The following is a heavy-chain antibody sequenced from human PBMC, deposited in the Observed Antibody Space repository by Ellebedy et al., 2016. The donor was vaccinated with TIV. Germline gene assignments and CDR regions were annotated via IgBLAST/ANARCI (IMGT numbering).Heavy chain of an antibody. CDR1: GYTFTSYG. Sequence: ASVKVSXKGSGYTFTSYGISWVRQAPGQGLEWMGWITAYNGDTKHAQKFQDRVSMTTDTSTRTVYMELRSLTSDDTAVYYCARDPTSIDATGLLQHWGQGTLVTVSS. J-gene: IGHJ1*01. CDR3: ARDPTSIDATGLLQH. CDR2: ITAYNGDT. V-gene: IGHV1-18*01. D-gene: IGHD6-13*01.